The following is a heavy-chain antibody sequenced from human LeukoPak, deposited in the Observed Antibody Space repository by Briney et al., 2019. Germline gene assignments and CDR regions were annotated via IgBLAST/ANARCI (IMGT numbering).Heavy chain of an antibody. V-gene: IGHV3-23*01. J-gene: IGHJ4*02. CDR1: GFPFSSCD. D-gene: IGHD6-19*01. Sequence: PGGSLRLFCAASGFPFSSCDMSWVRQAPGRGLEWVSAIGGGGTPYYADSVKGRFTISRDNSKNTLYLQMNSLRAEDTAVYYCAKDDHGGSGWRDYFDQWGQGTLVTVSS. CDR2: IGGGGTP. CDR3: AKDDHGGSGWRDYFDQ.